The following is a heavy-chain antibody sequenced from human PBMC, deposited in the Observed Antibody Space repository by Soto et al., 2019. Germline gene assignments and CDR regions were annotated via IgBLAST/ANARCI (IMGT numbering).Heavy chain of an antibody. CDR2: IYYSGST. V-gene: IGHV4-39*01. Sequence: SGTLSVTCTVSGFSISSSRFNWGWIGQAQGKELEGIVSIYYSGSTYYSPSLKSRVTISVDTSKNQFSLKLSSVTAADTAVYYCARSEIAAGTDWWFDPWGQGTLVTVS. CDR3: ARSEIAAGTDWWFDP. D-gene: IGHD6-13*01. CDR1: GFSISSSRFN. J-gene: IGHJ5*02.